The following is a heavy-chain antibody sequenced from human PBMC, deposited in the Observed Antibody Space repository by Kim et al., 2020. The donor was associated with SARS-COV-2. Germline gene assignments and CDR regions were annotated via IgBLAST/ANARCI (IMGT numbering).Heavy chain of an antibody. Sequence: GGSLRLSCAASGFSFSDSAMHWVRQASGKGLEWVGRIRSKANSYATTYAASVKGRFTISRDDSKNAAYLKMNSLKTEDTAVYYCTRVPGTTIAFWDAYDICGQGRMVTVSS. CDR1: GFSFSDSA. V-gene: IGHV3-73*01. D-gene: IGHD1-1*01. J-gene: IGHJ3*02. CDR3: TRVPGTTIAFWDAYDI. CDR2: IRSKANSYAT.